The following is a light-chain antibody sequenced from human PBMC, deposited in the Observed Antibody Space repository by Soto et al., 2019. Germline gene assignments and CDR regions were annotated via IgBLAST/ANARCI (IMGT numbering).Light chain of an antibody. CDR3: SSYAGSSTLYV. V-gene: IGLV2-8*01. CDR1: SNDVGDYNY. CDR2: EVS. J-gene: IGLJ1*01. Sequence: QSVLTQPPSASGSPGQSVTISCTGTSNDVGDYNYVSWYQQHPGKAPKLMIYEVSKRPSGVPGRFSGSKSGNTASLTVSGLQAEDDADYYCSSYAGSSTLYVFGTGTKVTVL.